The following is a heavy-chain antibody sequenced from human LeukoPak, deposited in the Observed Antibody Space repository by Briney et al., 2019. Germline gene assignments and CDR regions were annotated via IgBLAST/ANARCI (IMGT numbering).Heavy chain of an antibody. J-gene: IGHJ3*02. CDR3: ARDPQMATIGAAFDI. D-gene: IGHD5-24*01. CDR2: VKQDGSEK. Sequence: GGSLRLSCAATGFTFSNAWMSWVRQAPGKGLEWVANVKQDGSEKYYVDSVKGRFTISRDNAKNSLYLQMNSLRAEDTAVYYCARDPQMATIGAAFDIWGQGTMVTVSS. CDR1: GFTFSNAW. V-gene: IGHV3-7*01.